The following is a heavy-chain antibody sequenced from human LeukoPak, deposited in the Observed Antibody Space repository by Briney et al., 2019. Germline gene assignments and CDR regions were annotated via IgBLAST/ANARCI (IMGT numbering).Heavy chain of an antibody. Sequence: ASETLSLTCTVSGGSISSSSYYWGWIRQPPGKGLEWIGSIYYSGSTYYNPSLKSRVTISVDTSKNQFSLKLSSVTAADTAVYYCARRNSLRFHSWGQGTLVTVSS. V-gene: IGHV4-39*01. CDR1: GGSISSSSYY. CDR3: ARRNSLRFHS. J-gene: IGHJ5*01. D-gene: IGHD3-3*01. CDR2: IYYSGST.